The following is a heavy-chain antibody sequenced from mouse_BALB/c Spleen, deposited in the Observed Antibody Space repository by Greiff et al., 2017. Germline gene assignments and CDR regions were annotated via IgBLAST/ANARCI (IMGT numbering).Heavy chain of an antibody. CDR3: ARDGNSHFDY. Sequence: EVQLVESGGGLVQPGGSRKLSCAASGFTFSSFGMHWVRQAPEKGLEWVAYISSGSSTIYYADTVKGRFTISRDNPKNTLFLQMTSLRSEDTAMYYCARDGNSHFDYWGQGTTLTVSS. J-gene: IGHJ2*01. CDR2: ISSGSSTI. CDR1: GFTFSSFG. D-gene: IGHD2-1*01. V-gene: IGHV5-17*02.